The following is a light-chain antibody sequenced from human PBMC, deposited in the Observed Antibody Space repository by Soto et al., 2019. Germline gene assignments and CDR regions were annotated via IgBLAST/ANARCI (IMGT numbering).Light chain of an antibody. V-gene: IGLV2-14*01. Sequence: QSVLTQPASVSGSPGQSNTISCTGTTSDVGRYNYVSWYQQHPGKAPKLIIYDVSNRPSGVSNRFSGSKSGNTASLTISGLQAEDEADYYCNSYTSTSTYVFGTGTKVTVL. CDR3: NSYTSTSTYV. CDR1: TSDVGRYNY. J-gene: IGLJ1*01. CDR2: DVS.